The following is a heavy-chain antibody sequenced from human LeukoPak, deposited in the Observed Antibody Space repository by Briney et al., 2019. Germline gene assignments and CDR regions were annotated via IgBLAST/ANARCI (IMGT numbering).Heavy chain of an antibody. Sequence: SETLSLTCAVYGGSFSGYYWSWIRQPPGKGLEWIGEINHSGSTNYNPSLKSRVTISVDTSKNQFPLKLSSVTAADTAVYYCAGADDYVWGSYPSFDYWGQGTLVTVSS. V-gene: IGHV4-34*01. J-gene: IGHJ4*02. CDR2: INHSGST. D-gene: IGHD3-16*02. CDR1: GGSFSGYY. CDR3: AGADDYVWGSYPSFDY.